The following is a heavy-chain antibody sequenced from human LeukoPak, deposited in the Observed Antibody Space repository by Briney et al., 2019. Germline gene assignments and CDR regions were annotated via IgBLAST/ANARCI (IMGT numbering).Heavy chain of an antibody. D-gene: IGHD5-18*01. CDR2: INHSGST. J-gene: IGHJ4*02. CDR1: GGSFSGYY. Sequence: SETLSLTCAVYGGSFSGYYWSWIRQPPGKGLEWIGEINHSGSTNYNPSLKSRVTISVDTSKNQFSLKLSSVTAADTAVYYCARGGRAQLWLRPFDYWGQGTLVTVSS. CDR3: ARGGRAQLWLRPFDY. V-gene: IGHV4-34*01.